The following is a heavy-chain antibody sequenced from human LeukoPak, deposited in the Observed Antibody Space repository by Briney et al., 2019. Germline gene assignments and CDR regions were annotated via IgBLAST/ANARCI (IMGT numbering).Heavy chain of an antibody. CDR1: GFSFSDSP. CDR3: ESSITKAGGS. D-gene: IGHD2-21*01. Sequence: GRSLRLSCAASGFSFSDSPIYWVRQASGKGLEWVGRIRSKDQNSATAYAESVKGRFTISRDDSKNMAYLQMNSLRIEDTAVYYCESSITKAGGSWGQGTLVTVSS. V-gene: IGHV3-73*01. J-gene: IGHJ5*02. CDR2: IRSKDQNSAT.